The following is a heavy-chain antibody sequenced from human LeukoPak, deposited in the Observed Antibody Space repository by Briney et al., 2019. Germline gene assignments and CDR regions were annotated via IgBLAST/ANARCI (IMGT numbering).Heavy chain of an antibody. D-gene: IGHD6-19*01. CDR2: FDPEDGET. V-gene: IGHV1-24*01. CDR1: GYTLTELS. Sequence: ASVKVSCKVSGYTLTELSMHWVRQAPGKGLEWMGGFDPEDGETIHAQKFQGRVTMTEDTSTDTAYMELSSLRSEDTAVYYCARDSSGWRRTDDAFDIWGQGTMVTVSS. J-gene: IGHJ3*02. CDR3: ARDSSGWRRTDDAFDI.